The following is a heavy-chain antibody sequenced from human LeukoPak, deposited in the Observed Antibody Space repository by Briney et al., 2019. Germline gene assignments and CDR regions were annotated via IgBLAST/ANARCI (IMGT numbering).Heavy chain of an antibody. D-gene: IGHD2-2*01. CDR1: GYTFTGYY. CDR2: INPNSGGT. CDR3: ARAFQLLSGMDV. J-gene: IGHJ6*02. Sequence: ASVKVSCKASGYTFTGYYMHWVRQAPGQGLEWMGRINPNSGGTNYAQKFQGRVTMTRDTSTSTAYMELSRLRSDDTAVYYCARAFQLLSGMDVWGQGTTVTVSS. V-gene: IGHV1-2*06.